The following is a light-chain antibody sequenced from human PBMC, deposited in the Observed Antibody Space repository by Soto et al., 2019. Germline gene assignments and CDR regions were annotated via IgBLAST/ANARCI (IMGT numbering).Light chain of an antibody. V-gene: IGLV2-8*01. Sequence: QSALTQPPSASGSPGKQSPSSSLGTTNEVGGYKYVSWYQQHPGKAPKLIISEVSKRPSGVPDRFSGSKSGNTASLTVSGLQAEDEADYYCNSYAGSKNPYVFGTGTKVTVL. J-gene: IGLJ1*01. CDR3: NSYAGSKNPYV. CDR2: EVS. CDR1: TNEVGGYKY.